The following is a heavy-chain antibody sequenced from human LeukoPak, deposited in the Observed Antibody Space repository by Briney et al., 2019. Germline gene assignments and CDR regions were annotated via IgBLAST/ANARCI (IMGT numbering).Heavy chain of an antibody. D-gene: IGHD3-22*01. J-gene: IGHJ5*02. CDR1: GGSISSTNW. V-gene: IGHV4-4*02. CDR2: VELSGRT. Sequence: SETLSLTCGVSGGSISSTNWWTWVRQPPGEGLEWIGEVELSGRTNYNPSLKSRVTMSVDTSKNQFSLKLSSVTAADTAVYYCARVGYYDSSGNNWFDPWGQGTLVTVSS. CDR3: ARVGYYDSSGNNWFDP.